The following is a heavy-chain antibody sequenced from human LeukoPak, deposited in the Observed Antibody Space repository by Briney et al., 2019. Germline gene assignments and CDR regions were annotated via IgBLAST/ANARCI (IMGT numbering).Heavy chain of an antibody. CDR2: INPNSGGT. CDR3: ARDPRYSGLGWGY. J-gene: IGHJ4*02. CDR1: GYTFTGYY. D-gene: IGHD1-26*01. Sequence: GSSVTVSCKASGYTFTGYYLHWVRQAPGQGLEWMGWINPNSGGTYYAQKFQGRVTMTRDTSISTAYMELSRLRSDDTAVYYCARDPRYSGLGWGYWGQGTLVTVSS. V-gene: IGHV1-2*02.